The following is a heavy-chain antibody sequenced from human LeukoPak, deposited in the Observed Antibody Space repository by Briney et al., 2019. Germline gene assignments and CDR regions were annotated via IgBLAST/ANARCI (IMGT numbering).Heavy chain of an antibody. CDR2: INPNSGGT. Sequence: GASVKVSCKASGYTFTGYYMHWVRQAPGQGLEWMGWINPNSGGTNYAQKFQGRVTMTRDTSISTAYMGLSRLRSDDTAVYYCARRRRNCGGDCYSDYWGQGTLVTVSS. D-gene: IGHD2-21*02. J-gene: IGHJ4*02. V-gene: IGHV1-2*02. CDR1: GYTFTGYY. CDR3: ARRRRNCGGDCYSDY.